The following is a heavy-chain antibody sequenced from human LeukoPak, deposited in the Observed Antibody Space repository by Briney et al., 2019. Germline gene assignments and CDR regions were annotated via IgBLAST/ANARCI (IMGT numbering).Heavy chain of an antibody. V-gene: IGHV3-23*01. CDR3: AKDLGYCSSTSCYPFDY. Sequence: GGSLRLSCAASGFTFSSYAMSWVRQAPGKGLEWVSAISGSGGSTYYAASVKGGFTISRDNSKNTLYLQMNSLRAEDTAVYYCAKDLGYCSSTSCYPFDYWGQGTLVTVSS. CDR2: ISGSGGST. D-gene: IGHD2-2*01. J-gene: IGHJ4*02. CDR1: GFTFSSYA.